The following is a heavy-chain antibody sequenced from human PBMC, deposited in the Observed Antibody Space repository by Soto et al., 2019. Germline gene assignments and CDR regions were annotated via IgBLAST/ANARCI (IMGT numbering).Heavy chain of an antibody. CDR1: GFTFSDHY. Sequence: EVQLVESGGGLVQPGGSLRLSCAASGFTFSDHYMDWVRQAPGKGLEWVGRTRNKANSYTTEYAASVKGRFTISRDDSKNSLYLQMNSLKIEDTAVYYCARRGTAVGIFDYWCQGTLVTVSS. D-gene: IGHD6-13*01. V-gene: IGHV3-72*01. J-gene: IGHJ4*02. CDR2: TRNKANSYTT. CDR3: ARRGTAVGIFDY.